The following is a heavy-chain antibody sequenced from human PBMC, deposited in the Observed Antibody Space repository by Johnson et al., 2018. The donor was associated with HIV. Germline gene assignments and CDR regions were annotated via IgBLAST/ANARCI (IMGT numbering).Heavy chain of an antibody. CDR2: ISYGGSNK. CDR1: GFTFSSYA. Sequence: QVQLVESGGGVVQPGRSLRLSCAASGFTFSSYAMHWVRQAPGKGLEWVAVISYGGSNKYYADSVKGRFTISRDSSKNTLYLQMNSLRTEDTAAYYCARAGSTSGWFDAFDIWGQGTMVTVSS. D-gene: IGHD6-19*01. V-gene: IGHV3-30*04. CDR3: ARAGSTSGWFDAFDI. J-gene: IGHJ3*02.